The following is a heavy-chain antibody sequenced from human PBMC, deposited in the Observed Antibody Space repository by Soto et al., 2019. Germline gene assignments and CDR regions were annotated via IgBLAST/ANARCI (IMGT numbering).Heavy chain of an antibody. CDR1: GFTFSDYG. CDR2: IWFDGDNK. Sequence: QVQLVESGGGVVQPGRALRLSCVASGFTFSDYGMHWVRQAPGKGLEWVAAIWFDGDNKFYADSVKGRFTISRDNSKNTLYLQMNSLSGDETAVYYCAREHSRTWYNGMDVWGQGTTVTVSS. V-gene: IGHV3-33*01. J-gene: IGHJ6*02. CDR3: AREHSRTWYNGMDV. D-gene: IGHD6-13*01.